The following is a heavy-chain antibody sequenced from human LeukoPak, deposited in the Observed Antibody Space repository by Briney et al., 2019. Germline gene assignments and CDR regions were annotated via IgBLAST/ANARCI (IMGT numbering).Heavy chain of an antibody. D-gene: IGHD3-22*01. CDR1: GFTFSCYG. CDR2: IWYDGSNK. CDR3: ARDPYYDSSGSLPDY. J-gene: IGHJ4*02. Sequence: GGSLRLSCAASGFTFSCYGMDWVRQAPGKGLEWVAVIWYDGSNKYYADSVKGRFTISRDNSKNTLYLQMNSLRAEDTAVYYCARDPYYDSSGSLPDYWGQGTLVTVSS. V-gene: IGHV3-33*08.